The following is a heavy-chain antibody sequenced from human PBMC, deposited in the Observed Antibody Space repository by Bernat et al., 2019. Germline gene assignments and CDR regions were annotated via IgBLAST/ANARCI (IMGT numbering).Heavy chain of an antibody. J-gene: IGHJ3*02. CDR3: ARAPVEGYEVAFDI. D-gene: IGHD5-12*01. V-gene: IGHV1-2*04. CDR2: INPNSGGT. CDR1: GYTFTGYY. Sequence: QVQLVQSGAEVKKPGASVKVSCKASGYTFTGYYMHWVRQAPGQGLEWMGWINPNSGGTNYAQKFQGWVTMTRDTSISTAYMELSRLRSDDTAVDYCARAPVEGYEVAFDIWGQGTMVTVSS.